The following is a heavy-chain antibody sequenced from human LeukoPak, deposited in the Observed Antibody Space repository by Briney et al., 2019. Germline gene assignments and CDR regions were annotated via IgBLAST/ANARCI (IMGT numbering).Heavy chain of an antibody. V-gene: IGHV1-46*01. CDR1: GYTFTSYY. D-gene: IGHD6-13*01. CDR2: INPSGGSR. J-gene: IGHJ5*02. Sequence: ASVKVSCKASGYTFTSYYMHWVRQAPGQGLEWMGIINPSGGSRSYAQRFQGRVTMTRDTSTSTVYMELSSLRSEDTAVYYCAREAYASSWYQVTALRMENWFDPWGQGTLVTVSS. CDR3: AREAYASSWYQVTALRMENWFDP.